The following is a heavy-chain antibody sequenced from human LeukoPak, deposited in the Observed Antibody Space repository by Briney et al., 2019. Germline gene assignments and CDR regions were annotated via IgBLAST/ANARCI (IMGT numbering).Heavy chain of an antibody. CDR1: GYTFTSYY. CDR3: ARDQAGYYDSSGLFDY. J-gene: IGHJ4*02. Sequence: ASVKVSXKASGYTFTSYYMHWVRQAPGQGLEWMGIINPSGGSTSYAQKFQGRVTMTRDTSTSTVYMELSSLRSEDTAVYYCARDQAGYYDSSGLFDYWGQGTLVTASS. CDR2: INPSGGST. D-gene: IGHD3-22*01. V-gene: IGHV1-46*01.